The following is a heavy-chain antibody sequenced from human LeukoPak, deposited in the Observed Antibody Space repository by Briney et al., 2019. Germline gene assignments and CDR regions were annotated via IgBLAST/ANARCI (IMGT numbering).Heavy chain of an antibody. CDR2: ISAYNGNT. CDR1: GYTFTSYG. D-gene: IGHD6-19*01. Sequence: ASVKVSCKASGYTFTSYGISWVRQAPGQGLEWMGWISAYNGNTNYAQKLQGRVTMTTDTSTSTAYLELRSLRSDDTAVYYCARARSSGWCETYYYYYYMDVWGKGTTVTVSS. J-gene: IGHJ6*03. CDR3: ARARSSGWCETYYYYYYMDV. V-gene: IGHV1-18*01.